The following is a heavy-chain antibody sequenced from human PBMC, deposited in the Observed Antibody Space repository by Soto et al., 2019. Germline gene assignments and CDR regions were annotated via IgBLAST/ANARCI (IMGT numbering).Heavy chain of an antibody. CDR2: ISYDGSNK. V-gene: IGHV3-30*18. Sequence: QVQLVESGGGVVQPGRSLRLSCAASGFTFSSYGMHWVRQAPGKGLEWVAVISYDGSNKYYADSVKGRFTISRDNSKNTLYLKMNSLRAEDTAVYYCAKSGGTYYDFWSGYSHYYYGMDVWGQGTTVTVSS. J-gene: IGHJ6*02. D-gene: IGHD3-3*01. CDR1: GFTFSSYG. CDR3: AKSGGTYYDFWSGYSHYYYGMDV.